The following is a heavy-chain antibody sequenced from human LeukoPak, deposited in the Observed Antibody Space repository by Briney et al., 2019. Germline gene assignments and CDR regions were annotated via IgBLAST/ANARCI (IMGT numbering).Heavy chain of an antibody. J-gene: IGHJ4*02. CDR3: ASSRETTVTPNLDY. V-gene: IGHV1-46*03. Sequence: ASVKVSCKASGGTFSSYAISWVRQAPGQGLEWMGIINPSGGSTSYAQKFQGRVTMTRDTSTSTVYMELSSLRSEDTAVYYCASSRETTVTPNLDYWGQGTLVTVSS. CDR2: INPSGGST. CDR1: GGTFSSYA. D-gene: IGHD4-17*01.